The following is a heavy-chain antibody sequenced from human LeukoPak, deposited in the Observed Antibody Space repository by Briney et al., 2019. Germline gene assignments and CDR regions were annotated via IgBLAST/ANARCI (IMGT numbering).Heavy chain of an antibody. V-gene: IGHV1-2*02. CDR3: ARTLASSGGRCYSCAFDI. Sequence: GASVKVSCKASGYTFTGYYMHWVRQAPGQGLEWMGWINPNSGGTNFAQKFQGRVTMTRDTSISTAYMELSRLRSDDTAVYYCARTLASSGGRCYSCAFDIWGQGTMVTVSS. CDR1: GYTFTGYY. J-gene: IGHJ3*02. D-gene: IGHD2-15*01. CDR2: INPNSGGT.